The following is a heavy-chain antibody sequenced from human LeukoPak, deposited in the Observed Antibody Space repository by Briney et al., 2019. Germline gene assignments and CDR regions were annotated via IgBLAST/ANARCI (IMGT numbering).Heavy chain of an antibody. CDR2: INPNSGGT. Sequence: ASVKVSCKASGYTFTGYYMHWVRQAPGQGLEWMGWINPNSGGTNYAQKFQGRVTMTRDTSISTAYMELSRLRSDDTAVYYCARTDGIVVVTASVVVFDPWGQGTLVTVSS. V-gene: IGHV1-2*02. CDR3: ARTDGIVVVTASVVVFDP. D-gene: IGHD2-21*02. J-gene: IGHJ5*02. CDR1: GYTFTGYY.